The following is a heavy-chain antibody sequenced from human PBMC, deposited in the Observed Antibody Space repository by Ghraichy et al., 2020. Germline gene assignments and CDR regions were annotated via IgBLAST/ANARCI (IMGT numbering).Heavy chain of an antibody. V-gene: IGHV4-59*01. CDR3: AKDGAGTTADH. CDR2: IYSSGST. CDR1: GASITSYY. J-gene: IGHJ4*02. D-gene: IGHD1-14*01. Sequence: SETLYLTCTVSGASITSYYWSWIRQPPGRGLEWIGYIYSSGSTKYNPSFKTRVIMSADTSRNQLSLKLYSATAADTAIYYCAKDGAGTTADHWGQGTLVTVSS.